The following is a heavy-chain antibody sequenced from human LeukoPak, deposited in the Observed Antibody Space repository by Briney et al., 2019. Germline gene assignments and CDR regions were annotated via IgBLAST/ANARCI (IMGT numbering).Heavy chain of an antibody. Sequence: GGSLRLFCAASGFTFSTYSMNWVRQAPGKGLEWVSYISSSSSTIYYADSVKGRFTISRDNAKNSLYLQMNSLRAEDTAVYYCARGSTYYDSSGQVPFDYWGQGTLVTVSS. CDR2: ISSSSSTI. V-gene: IGHV3-48*01. D-gene: IGHD3-22*01. CDR3: ARGSTYYDSSGQVPFDY. CDR1: GFTFSTYS. J-gene: IGHJ4*02.